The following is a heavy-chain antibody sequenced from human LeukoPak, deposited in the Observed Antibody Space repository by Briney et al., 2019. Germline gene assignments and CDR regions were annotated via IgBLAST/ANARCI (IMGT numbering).Heavy chain of an antibody. CDR2: GYYSGIT. CDR1: GGSITSYY. CDR3: ARGDCSGTSCYFDY. V-gene: IGHV4-59*01. Sequence: TTSEILSLTCTVSGGSITSYYWSWIRQPPGKGLEYLGYGYYSGITNYNPSLKSRVTISVDTSKKQFSLSLSSVTAADTAMYYCARGDCSGTSCYFDYWDQGTLVTVSS. J-gene: IGHJ4*02. D-gene: IGHD2-2*01.